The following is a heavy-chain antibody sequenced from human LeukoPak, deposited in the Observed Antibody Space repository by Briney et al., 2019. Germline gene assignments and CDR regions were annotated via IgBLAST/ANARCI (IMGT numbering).Heavy chain of an antibody. D-gene: IGHD2-21*01. CDR1: GYTFTSYG. CDR2: ISAYNGNT. CDR3: ARDGPSVIAIRTNFDY. V-gene: IGHV1-18*01. Sequence: VASVKVSCKASGYTFTSYGISWVRQAPGQGLEWMGWISAYNGNTNYAQKLQGRVTMTTDTSTSTAYMELRSLRSDDTAVYYCARDGPSVIAIRTNFDYWGQGTLVTVSS. J-gene: IGHJ4*02.